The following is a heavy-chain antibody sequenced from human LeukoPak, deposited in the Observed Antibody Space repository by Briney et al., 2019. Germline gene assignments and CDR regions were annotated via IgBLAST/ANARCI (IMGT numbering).Heavy chain of an antibody. CDR2: INPNSGGT. J-gene: IGHJ4*02. V-gene: IGHV1-2*02. CDR3: ARVRYYYDSSGYYYERYFDY. Sequence: ASVKVSCKASGYTFTGYYMHWVRQAPGQGLEWMGWINPNSGGTNYAQKFQGRVTMTRDTSISTAYMELSRLRSDDTAVYYCARVRYYYDSSGYYYERYFDYWGQGTLVTVSS. D-gene: IGHD3-22*01. CDR1: GYTFTGYY.